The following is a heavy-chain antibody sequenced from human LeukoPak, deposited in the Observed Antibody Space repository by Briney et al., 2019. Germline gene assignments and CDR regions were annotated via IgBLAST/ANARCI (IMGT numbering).Heavy chain of an antibody. CDR1: RFTFSTYG. CDR2: INSDGSIT. CDR3: AKIDAY. V-gene: IGHV3-74*01. Sequence: GGSLRLSCAASRFTFSTYGMNWVRQAPGKGLVWVSRINSDGSITNYADSVKGRFTISRDNAKNTLYLQMSSLRAEDTAVYYCAKIDAYWGQGTLVTVSS. J-gene: IGHJ4*02.